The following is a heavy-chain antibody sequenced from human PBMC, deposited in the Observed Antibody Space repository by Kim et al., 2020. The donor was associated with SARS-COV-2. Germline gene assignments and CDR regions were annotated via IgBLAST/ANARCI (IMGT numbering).Heavy chain of an antibody. J-gene: IGHJ4*02. D-gene: IGHD6-19*01. Sequence: NPSLKSRVTISVDKSKNQCSLKLSSVTAADTAVYYCARRGAVAGRREFDYWGQGTLVTVSS. CDR3: ARRGAVAGRREFDY. V-gene: IGHV4-4*02.